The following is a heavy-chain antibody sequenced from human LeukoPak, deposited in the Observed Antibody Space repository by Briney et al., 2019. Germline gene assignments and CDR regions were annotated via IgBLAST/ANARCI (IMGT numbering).Heavy chain of an antibody. D-gene: IGHD2-2*01. CDR3: ARVVVVPAAMIWNAFDI. V-gene: IGHV3-21*01. J-gene: IGHJ3*02. CDR1: GFTFSSYS. Sequence: SGGSLRLSCAASGFTFSSYSMNWVRPAPGKGLEWVSSISSSSSYIYYADSVKGRFTIFRDNAKNSLYLQMNSLRAEDTAVYYCARVVVVPAAMIWNAFDIWGQGTMVTVS. CDR2: ISSSSSYI.